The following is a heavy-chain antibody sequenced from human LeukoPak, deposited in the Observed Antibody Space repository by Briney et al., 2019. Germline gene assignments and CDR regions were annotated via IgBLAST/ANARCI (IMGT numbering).Heavy chain of an antibody. CDR3: ARGRAGAYSTNLYDY. CDR2: IKKDGSET. J-gene: IGHJ4*02. CDR1: GFTFCTYW. Sequence: PGGSLRLSCAASGFTFCTYWINRSRQAPGKGLEWVASIKKDGSETYYVDSVKGRFTISRDNTENSLYLQMNSLRGEDAAVYYCARGRAGAYSTNLYDYWGQGTLVTVSS. D-gene: IGHD2-8*01. V-gene: IGHV3-7*02.